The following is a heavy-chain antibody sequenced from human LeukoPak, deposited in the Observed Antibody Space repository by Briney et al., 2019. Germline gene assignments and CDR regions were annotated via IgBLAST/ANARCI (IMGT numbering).Heavy chain of an antibody. CDR2: VHYTVGT. CDR1: GGSISGYY. J-gene: IGHJ4*02. Sequence: GSLRLSCAVSGGSISGYYWMWVRQPPGKGREWIGYVHYTVGTRYNPSLKSRVTISVDTSKNKFSLKLSAVTAADTAVYYCAREIPAAGHFDYWGQGFLVTVSS. CDR3: AREIPAAGHFDY. D-gene: IGHD6-13*01. V-gene: IGHV4-59*01.